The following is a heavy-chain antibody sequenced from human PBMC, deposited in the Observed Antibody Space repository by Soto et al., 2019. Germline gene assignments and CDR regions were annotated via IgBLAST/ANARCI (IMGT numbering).Heavy chain of an antibody. CDR2: IFSSGTT. CDR1: GDSISSGNKY. CDR3: ARVPSPFDYYYAMDV. V-gene: IGHV4-30-4*01. J-gene: IGHJ6*02. D-gene: IGHD3-16*01. Sequence: QVQLRESGPGLVMPSQTLSLTCTVSGDSISSGNKYWSWIRQPPGKGLAWIGYIFSSGTTYYNPSLKSRLTMSLGASQNQFSLKLNSLTDADTAVYFCARVPSPFDYYYAMDVWGQGTTVTVSS.